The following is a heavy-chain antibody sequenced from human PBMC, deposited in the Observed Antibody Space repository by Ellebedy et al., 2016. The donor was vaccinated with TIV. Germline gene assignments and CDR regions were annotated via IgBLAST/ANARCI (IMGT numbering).Heavy chain of an antibody. D-gene: IGHD3-16*01. Sequence: PGGSLRLSCKGSGYSFTSYWIGWVRQMPGRGLEWMGIIYPGDSDTRYSPSFQVQVTISADKSISTAYLHWSSLKASDTAMYYCAGGRGDLGFGYWGQGTLVTVSS. CDR2: IYPGDSDT. CDR1: GYSFTSYW. CDR3: AGGRGDLGFGY. V-gene: IGHV5-51*01. J-gene: IGHJ4*02.